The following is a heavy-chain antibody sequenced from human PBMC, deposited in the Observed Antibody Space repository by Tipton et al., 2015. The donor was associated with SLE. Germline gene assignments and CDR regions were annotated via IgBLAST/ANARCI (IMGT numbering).Heavy chain of an antibody. V-gene: IGHV4-61*05. J-gene: IGHJ4*02. CDR2: IYYSGST. CDR1: GGSISSSGYY. Sequence: GLVKPSETLSLTCIVSGGSISSSGYYWGWIRQPPGKGLEWIGYIYYSGSTNYNPSLKSRVTISVDTSKNQFSLKLSSVTAADTAVYYCARGGEAADRFDYWGQGTLVTVSS. CDR3: ARGGEAADRFDY. D-gene: IGHD2-15*01.